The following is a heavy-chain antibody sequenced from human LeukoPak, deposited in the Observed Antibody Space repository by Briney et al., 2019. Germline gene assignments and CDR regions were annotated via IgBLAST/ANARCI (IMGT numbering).Heavy chain of an antibody. Sequence: PGGSLRLSCAASGFTYSNYWMSWVRQAPGKGLEWVANIKQDGSGNYVDSVKGRFTISRDNAKNSLYLQMHSLRVDDTALHYCPRGSYWGGDYWGQGTLVTVSS. J-gene: IGHJ4*02. V-gene: IGHV3-7*01. D-gene: IGHD7-27*01. CDR3: PRGSYWGGDY. CDR1: GFTYSNYW. CDR2: IKQDGSG.